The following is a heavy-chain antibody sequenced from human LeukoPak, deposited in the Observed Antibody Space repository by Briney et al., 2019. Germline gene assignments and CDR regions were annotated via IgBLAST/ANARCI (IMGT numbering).Heavy chain of an antibody. Sequence: GGSLRLSCAASGFTFSDYWMTWVRQAPGKGLEWVANIRQDGSEKYHVDSVKGRFTISRDNAKNSVYLQMNSLRAEDTAVYYCARGHFWSGYYPYYYYYYMDVWGKGTTVTVSS. CDR1: GFTFSDYW. J-gene: IGHJ6*03. CDR3: ARGHFWSGYYPYYYYYYMDV. D-gene: IGHD3-3*02. CDR2: IRQDGSEK. V-gene: IGHV3-7*01.